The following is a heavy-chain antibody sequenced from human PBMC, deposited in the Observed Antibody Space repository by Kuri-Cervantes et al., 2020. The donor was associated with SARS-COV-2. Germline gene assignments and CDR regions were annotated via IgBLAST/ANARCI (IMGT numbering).Heavy chain of an antibody. CDR1: GGSINSHIHY. V-gene: IGHV4-61*01. D-gene: IGHD5-12*01. CDR2: VYYTGST. CDR3: ARVIVATKPSGDYFDY. J-gene: IGHJ4*02. Sequence: GSLRLSCTVSGGSINSHIHYWSWIRQPPGKGLEWIGYVYYTGSTNYNPSLRSRVTISVDRAQNQFSLSLSSVTAADTAVYYCARVIVATKPSGDYFDYWGQGTLVTVSS.